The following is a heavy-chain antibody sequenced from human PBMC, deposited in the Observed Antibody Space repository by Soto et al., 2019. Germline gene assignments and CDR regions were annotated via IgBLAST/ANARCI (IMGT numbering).Heavy chain of an antibody. CDR1: GGSISSSSYY. CDR2: IYYSGST. Sequence: PSETLSLTCTVSGGSISSSSYYWGWIRQPPGKGLEWIGSIYYSGSTYYNQSLKSQVTISVDTSKNQISLKLSSVTAADTAVYYCARLMTPVDGDQLGYYYYYMDVWGKGTTVTVSS. J-gene: IGHJ6*03. V-gene: IGHV4-39*01. CDR3: ARLMTPVDGDQLGYYYYYMDV. D-gene: IGHD4-17*01.